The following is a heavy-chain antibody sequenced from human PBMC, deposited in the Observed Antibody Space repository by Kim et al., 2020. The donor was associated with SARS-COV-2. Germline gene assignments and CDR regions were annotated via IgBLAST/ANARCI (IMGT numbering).Heavy chain of an antibody. CDR1: GFTFSSYS. V-gene: IGHV3-21*01. CDR2: ISSSSSYI. J-gene: IGHJ6*02. Sequence: GGSLRLSCAASGFTFSSYSMNWVRQAPGKGLEWVSSISSSSSYIYYADSVKGRFTISRDNAKNSLYLQMNSLRAEDTAVYYCAREGGHYDFWSGGDYYYYGMDVWGQGTTVTVSS. CDR3: AREGGHYDFWSGGDYYYYGMDV. D-gene: IGHD3-3*01.